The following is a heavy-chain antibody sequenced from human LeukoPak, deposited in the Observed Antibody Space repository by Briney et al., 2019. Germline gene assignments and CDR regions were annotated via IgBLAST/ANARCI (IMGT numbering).Heavy chain of an antibody. D-gene: IGHD3-9*01. CDR3: ARGKRGYDILTGYSQYNWFDP. CDR2: IYTSGST. CDR1: GGSMSRDTYY. V-gene: IGHV4-61*02. Sequence: SETLPLTCAVSGGSMSRDTYYWNWIRQPAGKGLEWIGRIYTSGSTNYNPSLKSRVTISLDTSKNQFSLKLSSVTAADTAVYYCARGKRGYDILTGYSQYNWFDPWGQGTLVTVSS. J-gene: IGHJ5*02.